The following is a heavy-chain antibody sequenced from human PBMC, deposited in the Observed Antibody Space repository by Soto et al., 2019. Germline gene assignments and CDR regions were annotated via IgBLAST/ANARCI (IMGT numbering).Heavy chain of an antibody. Sequence: EEQLVESGGGLVQPGGSLRLSCAASGFTFSSYWMHWVRQAPGKGLVWVSRINPGGSITAYADSVKGRFTISRDNAKNTLYLQMISLRGDDTAVYYCARVPTGKYGVWNYWGQGTLVTVSS. J-gene: IGHJ4*02. D-gene: IGHD2-8*01. CDR3: ARVPTGKYGVWNY. V-gene: IGHV3-74*01. CDR1: GFTFSSYW. CDR2: INPGGSIT.